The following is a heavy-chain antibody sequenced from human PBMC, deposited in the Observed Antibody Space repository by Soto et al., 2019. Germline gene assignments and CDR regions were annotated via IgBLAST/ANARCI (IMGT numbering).Heavy chain of an antibody. CDR3: ARGDNFYYGMDV. V-gene: IGHV1-8*01. D-gene: IGHD3-9*01. CDR2: MNPNSGNT. Sequence: QVQLVQSGAEVKKPGASVKVSCKASGYTFTSYDINWVRQATGQGLEWMGWMNPNSGNTGYARKFQGRVTMTRNTSITTAYMELSSLRSEDTAVYYCARGDNFYYGMDVWGQGTTVTVSS. J-gene: IGHJ6*02. CDR1: GYTFTSYD.